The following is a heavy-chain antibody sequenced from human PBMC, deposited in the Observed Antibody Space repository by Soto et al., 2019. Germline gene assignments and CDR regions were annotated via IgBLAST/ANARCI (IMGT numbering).Heavy chain of an antibody. CDR3: PRDETGSGYYGMDV. V-gene: IGHV3-33*01. CDR1: GFTFSSYG. D-gene: IGHD3-10*01. Sequence: QVQLVESGGGVVQPGRSLRLSCAASGFTFSSYGMHWVRQAPGKGLEWVAVIGYDGSNKYYADSVKGRFTISRDNSKNPLYLQMNSLRAEATAVYYCPRDETGSGYYGMDVWGQGTTVTVSS. CDR2: IGYDGSNK. J-gene: IGHJ6*02.